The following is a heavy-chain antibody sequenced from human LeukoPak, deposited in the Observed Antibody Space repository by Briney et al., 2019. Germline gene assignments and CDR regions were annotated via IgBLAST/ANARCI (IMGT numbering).Heavy chain of an antibody. CDR1: GYTFTGYY. J-gene: IGHJ4*02. V-gene: IGHV1-2*02. CDR2: INPNSGGT. Sequence: ASVKVSCKASGYTFTGYYMHWVRQAPGQGLEWMGCINPNSGGTNYAQKFQGRVTMTRDTSISTAYMELSRLRSEDTAVYYCARGTAVSGTSDYFDSWGQGTLVTVSS. CDR3: ARGTAVSGTSDYFDS. D-gene: IGHD6-19*01.